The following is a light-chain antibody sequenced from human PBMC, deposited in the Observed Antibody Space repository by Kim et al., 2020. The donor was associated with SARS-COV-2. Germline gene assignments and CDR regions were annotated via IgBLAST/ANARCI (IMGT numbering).Light chain of an antibody. J-gene: IGKJ1*01. CDR1: QSVRSNY. Sequence: EIVLTQSPGTVSLSPGERATLSCRASQSVRSNYLAWYQQKPGQAPRLLIFGASSRATGIPDRFSGSGSGTDFTLTISRLEPEDFAVYYCQQYGNSPWTFGQGTKVDIK. CDR3: QQYGNSPWT. CDR2: GAS. V-gene: IGKV3-20*01.